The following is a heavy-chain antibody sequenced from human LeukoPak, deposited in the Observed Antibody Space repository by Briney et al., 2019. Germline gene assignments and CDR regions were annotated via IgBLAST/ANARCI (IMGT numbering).Heavy chain of an antibody. Sequence: PGGSLRLSCAASGLIFDDYTMHWVRQAPGKGLGWVSLISRNGAVTKYADSVRGRFTVSRDNTKNSLYLQMNSLRAEDTAVYYCARERDYYGSGSLDYWGQGTLVTVSS. CDR3: ARERDYYGSGSLDY. J-gene: IGHJ4*02. V-gene: IGHV3-43*01. D-gene: IGHD3-10*01. CDR1: GLIFDDYT. CDR2: ISRNGAVT.